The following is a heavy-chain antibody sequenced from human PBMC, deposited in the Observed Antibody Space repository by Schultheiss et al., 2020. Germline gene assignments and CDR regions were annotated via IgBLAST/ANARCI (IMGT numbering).Heavy chain of an antibody. D-gene: IGHD3-3*01. CDR2: ISSNGGST. V-gene: IGHV3-64D*06. CDR1: GFTFSSYA. Sequence: GSLRLSCSASGFTFSSYAMHWVRQAPGKGLEYVSAISSNGGSTYYADSVKGRFTISRDNSKNTLYLQMSSLRAEDTAVYYCVKDVGTTYYDFWSGYSYWGQGTLVTVSS. CDR3: VKDVGTTYYDFWSGYSY. J-gene: IGHJ4*02.